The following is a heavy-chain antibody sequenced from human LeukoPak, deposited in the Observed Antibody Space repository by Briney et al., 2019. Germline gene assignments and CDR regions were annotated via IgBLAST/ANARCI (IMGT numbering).Heavy chain of an antibody. CDR3: ARFLVVTIAFDY. CDR2: IGISGAII. CDR1: GFTFSDYY. J-gene: IGHJ4*02. V-gene: IGHV3-11*04. Sequence: GGSLRLSCAASGFTFSDYYMSWIRQAPGKGLEWVSYIGISGAIIYYADSVKGRFTISRDNAKNSLYLQMNSLRAEDTAVYYCARFLVVTIAFDYWGQGTLVTVSS. D-gene: IGHD3-22*01.